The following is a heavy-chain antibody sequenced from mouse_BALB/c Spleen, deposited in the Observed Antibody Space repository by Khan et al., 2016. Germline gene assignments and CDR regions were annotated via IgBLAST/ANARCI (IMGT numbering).Heavy chain of an antibody. J-gene: IGHJ2*01. CDR2: ISYDGST. CDR1: GYSITSGYY. V-gene: IGHV3-6*02. CDR3: GRGGGNYANY. Sequence: EVQLQESGPGLVKPSQSLSLTCSVTGYSITSGYYWNWIRQFPGNKLEWMGYISYDGSTDYSPSLKNRISLTRDTSKNKFFLKLNSVTTEDTATEYCGRGGGNYANYWGQGTTLTVSS. D-gene: IGHD2-1*01.